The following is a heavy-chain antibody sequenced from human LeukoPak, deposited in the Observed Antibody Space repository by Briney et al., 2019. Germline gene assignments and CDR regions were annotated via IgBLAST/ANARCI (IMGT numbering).Heavy chain of an antibody. Sequence: ASVKVSCKASGYTFTGYYMHWVRQAPGQGLEWMGWSNPNSGGTTYAQKFQGRVTMTRDTSTSTAYMALSRLRSDDTAVYYCARSVDTAMVDYWGQGTLVTVSS. D-gene: IGHD5-18*01. CDR2: SNPNSGGT. CDR3: ARSVDTAMVDY. J-gene: IGHJ4*02. V-gene: IGHV1-2*02. CDR1: GYTFTGYY.